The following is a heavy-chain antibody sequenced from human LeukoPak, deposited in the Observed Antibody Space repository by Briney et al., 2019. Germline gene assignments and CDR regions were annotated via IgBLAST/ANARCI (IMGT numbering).Heavy chain of an antibody. CDR2: IGVSDDST. J-gene: IGHJ4*02. CDR1: GFGFNSYV. Sequence: GGSLRLSCAASGFGFNSYVINWVRQTPGKGLEWVSSIGVSDDSTFYADSVKGRFTISRDNSKNTVYLQVSGLRTEDTAIYYCAKDRLLNCRGDCYIFDNWGQGTQVTVSS. V-gene: IGHV3-23*01. D-gene: IGHD2-21*02. CDR3: AKDRLLNCRGDCYIFDN.